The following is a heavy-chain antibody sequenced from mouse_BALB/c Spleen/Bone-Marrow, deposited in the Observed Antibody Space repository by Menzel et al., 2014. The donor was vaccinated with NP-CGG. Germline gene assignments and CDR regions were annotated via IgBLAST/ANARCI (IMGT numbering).Heavy chain of an antibody. Sequence: EVHLQQSGAELVRSGASVKLSCTASGFNINDYYMHWVKQRPEQGLEWIGWIDPENGDTEYAPKFQGKATMTADTSSNTAYLQLSSLTSEDTAVYYCNARAGTGFAYWGQGTLVTVSA. V-gene: IGHV14-4*02. D-gene: IGHD3-3*01. J-gene: IGHJ3*01. CDR3: NARAGTGFAY. CDR2: IDPENGDT. CDR1: GFNINDYY.